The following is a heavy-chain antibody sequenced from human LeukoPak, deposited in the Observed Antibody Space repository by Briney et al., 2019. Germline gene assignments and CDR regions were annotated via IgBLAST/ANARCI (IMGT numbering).Heavy chain of an antibody. CDR2: ISYDGSNK. D-gene: IGHD2-15*01. Sequence: GGSLRLSCAASGFTFSSYNMNWVRQAPGKGLEWVAVISYDGSNKYYADSVKGRFTISRDNSKNTLYLQMNSLRAEDTAVYYCAKSPRYCSGGSCYDLDYWGQGTLVTVSS. CDR3: AKSPRYCSGGSCYDLDY. V-gene: IGHV3-30*18. CDR1: GFTFSSYN. J-gene: IGHJ4*02.